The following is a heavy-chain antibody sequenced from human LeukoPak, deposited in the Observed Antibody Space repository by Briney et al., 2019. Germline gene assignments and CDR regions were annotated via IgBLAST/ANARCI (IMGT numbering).Heavy chain of an antibody. V-gene: IGHV4-59*08. Sequence: SEILSLTCTVSGGSISSYYWSWIRQPPGKGLEWIGYIYYSGSTNYNPSLKSRVTISVDTSKNQFSLKLSSVTAADTAVYYCAGSSGWYFDYWGQGTLVTVSS. CDR3: AGSSGWYFDY. CDR1: GGSISSYY. D-gene: IGHD6-19*01. CDR2: IYYSGST. J-gene: IGHJ4*02.